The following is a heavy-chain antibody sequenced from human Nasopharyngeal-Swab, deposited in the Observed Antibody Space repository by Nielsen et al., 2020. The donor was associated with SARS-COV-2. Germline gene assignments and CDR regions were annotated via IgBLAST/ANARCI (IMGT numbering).Heavy chain of an antibody. CDR2: ISAYNGNT. D-gene: IGHD7-27*01. J-gene: IGHJ6*03. CDR1: GYTFTSYD. Sequence: ASVKVSCKASGYTFTSYDISWVRQAPGQGLEWMGWISAYNGNTNYAQKLQGRVTMTTDTSTSTAYMELRSLRSDDTAVYYCARNWDTYYYYYMDVWGKGTTVTVSS. V-gene: IGHV1-18*01. CDR3: ARNWDTYYYYYMDV.